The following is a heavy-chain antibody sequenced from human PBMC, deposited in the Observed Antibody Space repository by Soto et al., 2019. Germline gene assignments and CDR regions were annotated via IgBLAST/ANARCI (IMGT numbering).Heavy chain of an antibody. Sequence: QVQLVQSGAEVKKPGASVKVSCKASGYTFTGYYMHWVRQAPGQGLEWMGWINPNSGGTNYAQKFQGWVTMTRDTSISTAYMELSRLRSDDTAVHYCARGGKDIVVVVAATTNYYYYYMDVWGKGTTVTVSS. V-gene: IGHV1-2*04. D-gene: IGHD2-15*01. J-gene: IGHJ6*03. CDR3: ARGGKDIVVVVAATTNYYYYYMDV. CDR1: GYTFTGYY. CDR2: INPNSGGT.